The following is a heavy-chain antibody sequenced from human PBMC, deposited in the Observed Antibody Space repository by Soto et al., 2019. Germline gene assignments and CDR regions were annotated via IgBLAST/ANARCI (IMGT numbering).Heavy chain of an antibody. J-gene: IGHJ4*02. CDR2: IYFSGTT. V-gene: IGHV4-39*02. Sequence: QLQLQESGPGLVKPSETLSLTCNVSGVSISDTSYYWGWIRQPPGKGLEWIGTIYFSGTTFYNPSLKSRLTISVDTSKNQFSLRLRSVTAADTAVYYCARDLAKGGGSAGFDYWGQGTLVTVSS. D-gene: IGHD1-26*01. CDR3: ARDLAKGGGSAGFDY. CDR1: GVSISDTSYY.